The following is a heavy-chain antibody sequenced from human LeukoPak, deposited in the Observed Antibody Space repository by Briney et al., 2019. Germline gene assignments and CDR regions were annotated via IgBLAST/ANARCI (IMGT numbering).Heavy chain of an antibody. Sequence: GGSLRLSCEASGFTFSNYAMSWVRQAPGKGLEWVSSIRASGGSTYYADSVKGRFTISRDNSKNTLFLQMNSLRAEDTALYFCAKKAQYNGNYPLDYWGQGTLVTVSS. CDR1: GFTFSNYA. CDR3: AKKAQYNGNYPLDY. V-gene: IGHV3-23*01. CDR2: IRASGGST. J-gene: IGHJ4*02. D-gene: IGHD1-26*01.